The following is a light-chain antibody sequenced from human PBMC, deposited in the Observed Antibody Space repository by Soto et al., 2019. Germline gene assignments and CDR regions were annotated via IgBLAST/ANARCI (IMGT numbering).Light chain of an antibody. V-gene: IGKV3-15*01. Sequence: EIVMTQSPATLSVSPGERATLSCRASQNINNNLAWYQQKPGQVPRLLIYHASTGATGIPARFSGSGSGTELTLTISSVQSEYFAFYYCQQYNDLPLTFGGGTKVEIK. CDR1: QNINNN. J-gene: IGKJ4*01. CDR2: HAS. CDR3: QQYNDLPLT.